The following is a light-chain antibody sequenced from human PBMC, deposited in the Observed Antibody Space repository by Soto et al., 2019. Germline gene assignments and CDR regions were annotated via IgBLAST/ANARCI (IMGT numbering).Light chain of an antibody. V-gene: IGKV3-15*01. J-gene: IGKJ4*01. CDR2: GAS. CDR3: QQYNDWPPLT. CDR1: QSITTN. Sequence: EKVLTQSPVTLSVSLGERATLSCRASQSITTNLAWYQQKPGQAPRLLIFGASNRATGIPARFSGSGSGTEFSLTISRLQSEDSAIYYCQQYNDWPPLTFGGGTKVEI.